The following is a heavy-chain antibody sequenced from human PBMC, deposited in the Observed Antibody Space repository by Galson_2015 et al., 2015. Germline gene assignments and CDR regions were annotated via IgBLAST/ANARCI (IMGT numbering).Heavy chain of an antibody. V-gene: IGHV3-23*01. J-gene: IGHJ4*02. D-gene: IGHD6-19*01. CDR2: IRTSGGST. CDR1: GFTFSSYA. CDR3: AKDMAEWPVYYFDY. Sequence: SLRLSCAASGFTFSSYAMSWVRQAPGKRLGWVSGIRTSGGSTYYADSVKGRFTISRDNSKNTLYLQMNSLRPEDTAVYYCAKDMAEWPVYYFDYWGQGTLVTVSS.